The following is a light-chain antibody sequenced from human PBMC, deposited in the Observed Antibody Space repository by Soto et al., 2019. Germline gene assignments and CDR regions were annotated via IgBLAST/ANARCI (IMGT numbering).Light chain of an antibody. Sequence: EIVLTQSPGTLSLSPGERATLSCRASQSVSSNHLTWYHQKPGPAPRLLIYGASIRATGIPDRFSGSGSGTDFTLTSSRLEPDDFAVYYCQHYSSSPLTFGGGTQVEIK. CDR2: GAS. V-gene: IGKV3-20*01. CDR3: QHYSSSPLT. J-gene: IGKJ4*01. CDR1: QSVSSNH.